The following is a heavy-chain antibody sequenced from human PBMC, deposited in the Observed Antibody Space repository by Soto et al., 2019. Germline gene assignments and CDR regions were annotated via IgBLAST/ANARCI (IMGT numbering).Heavy chain of an antibody. Sequence: QITLKESGPTLVKPTQTLTLTCDFSGFSLSLSGVGVAWIRQPPGKALEWLALIYGDDDQRYSPSLKSRLTITQDTSKNQVVLTMTNMDPVDTAPYFCAHKRPAPPLVYFDYWGQGILVTVSS. V-gene: IGHV2-5*02. CDR1: GFSLSLSGVG. J-gene: IGHJ4*02. CDR2: IYGDDDQ. CDR3: AHKRPAPPLVYFDY.